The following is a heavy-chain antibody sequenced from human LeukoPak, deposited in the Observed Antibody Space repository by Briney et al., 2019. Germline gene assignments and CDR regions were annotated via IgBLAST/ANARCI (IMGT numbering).Heavy chain of an antibody. CDR3: ARQGEYYDSSGTFDY. Sequence: PSETLSLTCTVSGASITSYYWSWIQQPPGKALEWIGYIYYSGSTNYNPSLKSRVTISVDTSKNQFSLKLSSVTAADTAVYYCARQGEYYDSSGTFDYWGQGTLVTVSS. J-gene: IGHJ4*02. D-gene: IGHD3-22*01. V-gene: IGHV4-59*08. CDR2: IYYSGST. CDR1: GASITSYY.